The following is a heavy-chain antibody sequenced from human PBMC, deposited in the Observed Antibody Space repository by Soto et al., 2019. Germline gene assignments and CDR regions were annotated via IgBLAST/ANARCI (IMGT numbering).Heavy chain of an antibody. D-gene: IGHD6-13*01. CDR3: ARSPRSSPYFDY. J-gene: IGHJ4*02. CDR1: GYTLSNFW. V-gene: IGHV5-51*01. CDR2: IYPGDSET. Sequence: PGESLKISCQCSGYTLSNFWIAWVRQLPGQGLEWMGIIYPGDSETRYSPSFHGKVTISADRSIGTAYPQWSSLEASDSGFYFCARSPRSSPYFDYWGQGALVTVSS.